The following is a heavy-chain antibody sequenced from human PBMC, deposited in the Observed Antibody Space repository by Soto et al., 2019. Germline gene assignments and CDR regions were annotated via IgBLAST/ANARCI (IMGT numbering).Heavy chain of an antibody. CDR2: IIPILGIA. V-gene: IGHV1-69*04. Sequence: SVKVSCKASGGTFSSYTISWVRQAPGQGLEWMGRIIPILGIANYAQKFQGRVTITADKSTSTAYMELSSLRSEDTAVYYCGRDKGDIVVVPARTRGMDVWGKGTTVTVSS. J-gene: IGHJ6*04. D-gene: IGHD2-2*01. CDR3: GRDKGDIVVVPARTRGMDV. CDR1: GGTFSSYT.